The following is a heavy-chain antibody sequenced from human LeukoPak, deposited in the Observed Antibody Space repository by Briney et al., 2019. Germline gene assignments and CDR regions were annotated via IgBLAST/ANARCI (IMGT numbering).Heavy chain of an antibody. J-gene: IGHJ4*02. Sequence: GGSLRLSCAASGFTFSSYSMNWVRQAPGKGLEWVSSISSGSSYIYYADSVKGRFTISRDNAKNSLYLQMNSLRAEDTAVYYCARSTGPPFWSGYSMYYFDYWGQGTLVTVSS. CDR1: GFTFSSYS. D-gene: IGHD3-3*01. CDR3: ARSTGPPFWSGYSMYYFDY. V-gene: IGHV3-21*01. CDR2: ISSGSSYI.